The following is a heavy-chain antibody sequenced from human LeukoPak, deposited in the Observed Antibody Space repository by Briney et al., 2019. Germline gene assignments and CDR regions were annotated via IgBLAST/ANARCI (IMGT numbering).Heavy chain of an antibody. V-gene: IGHV4-39*01. J-gene: IGHJ4*02. Sequence: PSETLSLTCTVSGGSINSGSYYWSWIRQPPGKGLEWIGEINHSGSTNYNPSLKSRVTISVDTSKNQFSLKVSSVTAADTAVYYCARHLGGSGSYPQPFDYWGQGTLVTVSS. D-gene: IGHD3-10*01. CDR3: ARHLGGSGSYPQPFDY. CDR2: INHSGST. CDR1: GGSINSGSYY.